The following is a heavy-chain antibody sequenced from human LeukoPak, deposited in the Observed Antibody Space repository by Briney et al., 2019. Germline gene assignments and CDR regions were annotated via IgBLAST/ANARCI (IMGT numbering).Heavy chain of an antibody. CDR2: VYPGDSDT. D-gene: IGHD2-2*01. J-gene: IGHJ4*02. CDR3: ARRQGCSSTSCPPDY. Sequence: GESLKISCRGSGYSFTTYWIGWVRQMPGKGLEWMGIVYPGDSDTRYTPSFQGQVTMSADKSINTAYLQWSSLKASDTAIYYCARRQGCSSTSCPPDYWGQGTLVTVSP. CDR1: GYSFTTYW. V-gene: IGHV5-51*01.